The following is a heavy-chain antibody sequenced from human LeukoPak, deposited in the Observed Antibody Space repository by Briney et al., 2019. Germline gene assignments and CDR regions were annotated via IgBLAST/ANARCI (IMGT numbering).Heavy chain of an antibody. CDR2: IWYDGSNK. J-gene: IGHJ6*02. D-gene: IGHD2-15*01. V-gene: IGHV3-33*01. Sequence: GGSLRLSCAASGFTFSSYGMHWVRQAPGKGLEWVAVIWYDGSNKYYADSVKGRFTISRDNSKNTLYLQMNSLRAEDTAVYYCARDRVVAATGYGMDVWGQGTTVTVSS. CDR1: GFTFSSYG. CDR3: ARDRVVAATGYGMDV.